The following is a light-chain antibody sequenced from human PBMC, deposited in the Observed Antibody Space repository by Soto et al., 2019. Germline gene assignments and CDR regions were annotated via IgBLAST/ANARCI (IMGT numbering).Light chain of an antibody. CDR1: SSNIGHNY. Sequence: QSVLTQPPSVSAAPGQKVTIFCSGSSSNIGHNYVSWYQQLPGTAPKLLIYDTNKRPSGIPDRFSGSKSGTSATLGITGLQTGDEADYYCGTWDSSLSAVVFGGGTKLTVL. CDR2: DTN. V-gene: IGLV1-51*01. J-gene: IGLJ2*01. CDR3: GTWDSSLSAVV.